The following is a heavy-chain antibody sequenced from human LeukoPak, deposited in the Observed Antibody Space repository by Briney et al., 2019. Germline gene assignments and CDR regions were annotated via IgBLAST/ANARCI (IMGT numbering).Heavy chain of an antibody. CDR3: ASLIPTPYFDY. D-gene: IGHD3-16*01. Sequence: SETLSLTCAVYGVSFSGYYWSWIRQPPGKGLEWIGEINHSGSTNYNPSLKSRVTISVDTSKNQFSLKLSSVTAADTAVYYCASLIPTPYFDYWGQGTLVTVSS. CDR1: GVSFSGYY. J-gene: IGHJ4*02. CDR2: INHSGST. V-gene: IGHV4-34*01.